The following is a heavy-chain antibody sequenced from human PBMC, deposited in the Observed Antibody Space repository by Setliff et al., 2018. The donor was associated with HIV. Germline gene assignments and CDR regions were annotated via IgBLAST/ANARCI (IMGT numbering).Heavy chain of an antibody. J-gene: IGHJ4*02. CDR2: FNHGRST. Sequence: SETLSLTCAVYGGSFSGYYWSWIRQPPGKGLEWIGEFNHGRSTNNNPSLKSRVTISGDTTKNQFSLKLTSVAAADTAVYYCARGGAFCGRDSCYYLDYWGQGNPVTVSS. D-gene: IGHD2-21*02. CDR3: ARGGAFCGRDSCYYLDY. CDR1: GGSFSGYY. V-gene: IGHV4-34*01.